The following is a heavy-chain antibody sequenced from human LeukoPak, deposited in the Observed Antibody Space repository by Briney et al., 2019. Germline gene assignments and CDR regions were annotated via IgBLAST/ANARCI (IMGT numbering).Heavy chain of an antibody. V-gene: IGHV1-2*06. CDR2: INPNSGGT. CDR1: GYTFTGYY. D-gene: IGHD2-2*01. J-gene: IGHJ3*02. Sequence: ASVKVSCKASGYTFTGYYMHWVRQAPGQGLEWMGRINPNSGGTNYAQKFQGRVTMTRDTSISTAYMELSRLRSDDTAVYYCLESCDHMRDAFDIWGQGTMVTVSS. CDR3: LESCDHMRDAFDI.